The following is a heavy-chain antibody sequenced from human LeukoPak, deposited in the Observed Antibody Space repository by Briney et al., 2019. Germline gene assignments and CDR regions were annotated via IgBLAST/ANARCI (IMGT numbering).Heavy chain of an antibody. CDR3: ASDSSGYYAHFDY. J-gene: IGHJ4*02. CDR2: INPNSGGT. CDR1: GYTFTGYY. V-gene: IGHV1-2*02. D-gene: IGHD3-22*01. Sequence: RASVKVSCKASGYTFTGYYMHWVRQAPGQGLEWMGWINPNSGGTNYAQKFQGRVTMTRDTYISTAYMELSRLRSDDTAVYYCASDSSGYYAHFDYWGQGTLVTVSS.